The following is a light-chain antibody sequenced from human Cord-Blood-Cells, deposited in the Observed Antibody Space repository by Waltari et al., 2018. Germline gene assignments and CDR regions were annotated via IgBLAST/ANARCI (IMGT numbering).Light chain of an antibody. CDR2: DVS. J-gene: IGLJ2*01. V-gene: IGLV2-14*01. Sequence: QSALTQPASVSGSPGQSITIPCTGTSSDVGGLNFVLWYQQHPGKAPKLMIYDVSNRPSGVSNRFSGSKSGNTASLTISGLQAEDEADYYCSSYTSSSTLDVVFGGGTKLTVL. CDR1: SSDVGGLNF. CDR3: SSYTSSSTLDVV.